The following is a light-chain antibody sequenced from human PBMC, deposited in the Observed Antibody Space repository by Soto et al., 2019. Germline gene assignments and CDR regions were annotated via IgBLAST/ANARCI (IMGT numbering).Light chain of an antibody. J-gene: IGLJ2*01. CDR2: EDN. CDR1: SGSIASNY. Sequence: NFMLTQPHSVSESPGKTVTISCTRSSGSIASNYVQWYQQRPGSAPTTVIYEDNQRPSWVPDRFSGSIDSSSNSASLTISGLKTEDEADYYCQSYDSINVVFGGGTKLTVL. CDR3: QSYDSINVV. V-gene: IGLV6-57*04.